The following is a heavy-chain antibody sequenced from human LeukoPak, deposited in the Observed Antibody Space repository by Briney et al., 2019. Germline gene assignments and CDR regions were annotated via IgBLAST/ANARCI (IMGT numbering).Heavy chain of an antibody. CDR1: GFSLNNYW. J-gene: IGHJ4*02. V-gene: IGHV3-7*03. D-gene: IGHD4/OR15-4a*01. Sequence: PGGSLRLSCVASGFSLNNYWMSWFRQAPGKGLEWVGNIKTDGGEKYYVDSVRGRFTISRDNAKNSLYLQMNSLRAEDTAVYYCARRAGAYSHPYDYWGQGTLVTVSS. CDR2: IKTDGGEK. CDR3: ARRAGAYSHPYDY.